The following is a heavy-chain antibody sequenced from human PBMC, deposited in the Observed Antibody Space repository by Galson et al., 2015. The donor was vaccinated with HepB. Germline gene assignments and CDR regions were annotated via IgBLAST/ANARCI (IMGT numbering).Heavy chain of an antibody. CDR3: TTEGPINYYYYYMDV. CDR2: IKSKTDGGTT. Sequence: SLRLSCAASGFTFSNAWMNWVRQAPGKGLEWVGRIKSKTDGGTTDYAAPVKGRFTISRDDSENTLYLQMNSLKTEDTAVYYCTTEGPINYYYYYMDVWGKGATVTVSS. J-gene: IGHJ6*03. V-gene: IGHV3-15*07. CDR1: GFTFSNAW.